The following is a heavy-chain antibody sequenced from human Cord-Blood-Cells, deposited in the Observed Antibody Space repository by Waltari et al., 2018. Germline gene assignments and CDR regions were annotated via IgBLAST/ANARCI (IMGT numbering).Heavy chain of an antibody. CDR2: INQSGST. CDR3: ARVGFENCSSTSCYFDY. J-gene: IGHJ4*02. D-gene: IGHD2-2*01. V-gene: IGHV4-34*01. Sequence: QVQLQQWGAGLLKPSETLSLTCAVYGGSFSGYYWSWIRQPPGKGLEWIGEINQSGSTNYNPSLKSRVTISVDTSKNQFSLKLSSVTAADTAVYYCARVGFENCSSTSCYFDYWGQGTLVTVSS. CDR1: GGSFSGYY.